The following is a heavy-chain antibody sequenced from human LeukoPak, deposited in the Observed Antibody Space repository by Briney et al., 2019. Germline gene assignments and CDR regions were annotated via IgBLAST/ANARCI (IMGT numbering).Heavy chain of an antibody. CDR3: ASVVASAGSYHLYLSYFDY. CDR1: GFTFSSYA. J-gene: IGHJ4*02. CDR2: TSGSGGST. V-gene: IGHV3-23*01. Sequence: GGSLRLSCAASGFTFSSYAMRWVRQAPGKGLEWVSATSGSGGSTYYADSVKGRFTISRDNSKNTLYLQMNSLRAEDTAVYYCASVVASAGSYHLYLSYFDYWGQGTLVTVSS. D-gene: IGHD3-10*01.